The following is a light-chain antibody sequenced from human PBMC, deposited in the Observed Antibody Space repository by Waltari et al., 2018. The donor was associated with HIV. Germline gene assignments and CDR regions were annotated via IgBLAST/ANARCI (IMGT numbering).Light chain of an antibody. J-gene: IGLJ2*01. CDR1: NSNSGRST. CDR2: GKN. Sequence: QSVLIQPPSASGTPGQRVTISCSGSNSNSGRSTVSWFQQLPGTAPKVLIYGKNQRPPGVPDRFSGSKSGTSASLAISGLQSDDEADYFCASWDDSFNGPVFGGGTKLTVV. CDR3: ASWDDSFNGPV. V-gene: IGLV1-44*01.